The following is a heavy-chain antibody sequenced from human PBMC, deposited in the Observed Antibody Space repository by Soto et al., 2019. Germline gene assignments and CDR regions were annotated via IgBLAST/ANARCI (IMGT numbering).Heavy chain of an antibody. D-gene: IGHD2-21*02. CDR3: ARSIVVVTALDY. Sequence: ASVKVSCKASGYTFTSYAMHWVRQAPGQRLEWMGWINAGNGNTKYSQKFQGRVTITRDTSASTAYMELSSLRSGDTAVYYCARSIVVVTALDYWGQGTLVTAPQ. CDR2: INAGNGNT. V-gene: IGHV1-3*01. CDR1: GYTFTSYA. J-gene: IGHJ4*02.